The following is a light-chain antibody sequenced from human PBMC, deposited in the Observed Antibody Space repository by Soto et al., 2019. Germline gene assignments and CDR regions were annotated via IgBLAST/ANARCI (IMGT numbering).Light chain of an antibody. CDR1: SSDVGSYNL. J-gene: IGLJ2*01. CDR2: EGS. CDR3: CSYTTSGSLRV. Sequence: QSALTQPASVSGSPGQSITISCTGTSSDVGSYNLVSWYQQHPGKAPKLMIYEGSKRPSGVSNRFSGSKSGNTASLTISGLQAEDEADYYCCSYTTSGSLRVFGGGTQLTVL. V-gene: IGLV2-14*02.